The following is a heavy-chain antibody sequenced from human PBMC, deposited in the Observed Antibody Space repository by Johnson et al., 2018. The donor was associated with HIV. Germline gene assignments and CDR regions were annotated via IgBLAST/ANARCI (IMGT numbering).Heavy chain of an antibody. CDR1: GFIFSGFG. CDR3: ARWSTEGSDAFDL. D-gene: IGHD1-26*01. Sequence: QVQLVESGGGVVQPGKSLRLSCAASGFIFSGFGLHWVRQAPGKGLEWVASISYDGGNKYYADSVWGRITISRDNSKNILYLQMNSLRPEDTAVYYCARWSTEGSDAFDLWGQGTMVTVSS. J-gene: IGHJ3*01. V-gene: IGHV3-30*03. CDR2: ISYDGGNK.